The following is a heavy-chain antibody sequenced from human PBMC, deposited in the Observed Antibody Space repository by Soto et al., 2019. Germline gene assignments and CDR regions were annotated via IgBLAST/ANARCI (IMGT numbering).Heavy chain of an antibody. CDR1: GFTFSSYA. CDR3: AKTLYYYDTSGYQ. Sequence: SLRLSCAASGFTFSSYAMSWVRQAPGKGLEWVSASSGSGGSTYYADSVKGRFTISRDNSKNTLYLQMNSLRAEDTAVYYCAKTLYYYDTSGYQWGQGTLVTVSS. CDR2: SSGSGGST. J-gene: IGHJ4*02. V-gene: IGHV3-23*01. D-gene: IGHD3-22*01.